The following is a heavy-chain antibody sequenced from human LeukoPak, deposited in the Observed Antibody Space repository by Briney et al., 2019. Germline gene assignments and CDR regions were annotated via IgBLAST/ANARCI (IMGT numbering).Heavy chain of an antibody. V-gene: IGHV1-2*02. J-gene: IGHJ3*02. Sequence: GASVNVSCKASGYTFTSYYMHWVRQAPGQGREWMGWLNPNSGGTNYAQKFQGRVTITAHKSTSTAYMELSSLRAEDTAVYYCARVTNYYDSSGYYGAFDIWGQGTMVTVSS. CDR1: GYTFTSYY. D-gene: IGHD3-22*01. CDR3: ARVTNYYDSSGYYGAFDI. CDR2: LNPNSGGT.